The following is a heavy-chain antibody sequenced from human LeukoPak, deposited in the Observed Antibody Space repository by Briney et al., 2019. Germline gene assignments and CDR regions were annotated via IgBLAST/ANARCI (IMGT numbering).Heavy chain of an antibody. V-gene: IGHV3-11*06. J-gene: IGHJ5*02. D-gene: IGHD3-10*01. Sequence: GGSLRLSCAASGFTFSDYYMSWIRQAPGKGLEWVSYISSSSSYTNYADSVKGRFTISRDNAKNSLYLKMNCLRAEDTAVYYCARLVYYYGSGSYLYDWFDPWGQGTLVTVSS. CDR2: ISSSSSYT. CDR1: GFTFSDYY. CDR3: ARLVYYYGSGSYLYDWFDP.